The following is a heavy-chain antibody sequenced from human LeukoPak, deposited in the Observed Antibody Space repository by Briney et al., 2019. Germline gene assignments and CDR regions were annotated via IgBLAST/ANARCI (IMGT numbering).Heavy chain of an antibody. CDR1: GYTSTSYA. Sequence: GASVKVSCKASGYTSTSYAMNWVRQAPGQGLEWMGWINTDTGNPTNAQGFTGRFVFSLDTSVSTAYLQISSLKAEDTAVYYCARGRYSSGWYGGYYYYYMDVWGKGTTVTVSS. CDR2: INTDTGNP. V-gene: IGHV7-4-1*02. D-gene: IGHD6-19*01. J-gene: IGHJ6*03. CDR3: ARGRYSSGWYGGYYYYYMDV.